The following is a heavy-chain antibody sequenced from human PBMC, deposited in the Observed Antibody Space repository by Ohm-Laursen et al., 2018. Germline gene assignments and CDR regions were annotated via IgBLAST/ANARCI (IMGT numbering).Heavy chain of an antibody. J-gene: IGHJ4*02. D-gene: IGHD1-20*01. CDR1: GFTFSSYS. CDR3: ARGVTGTTYY. CDR2: ISSSSSTI. Sequence: SLRLSCAASGFTFSSYSMNWVRQAPGKGLEWVSYISSSSSTIYYADSVKGRFTISRDNAKNSLYLQMNSLRAEDTAVYYCARGVTGTTYYWGQGTLVTVSS. V-gene: IGHV3-48*01.